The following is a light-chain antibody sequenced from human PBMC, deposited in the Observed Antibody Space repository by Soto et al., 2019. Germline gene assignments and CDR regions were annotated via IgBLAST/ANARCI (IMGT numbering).Light chain of an antibody. J-gene: IGKJ4*01. V-gene: IGKV3-15*01. CDR1: QSVSSN. CDR3: QKYHDWPLT. CDR2: GTS. Sequence: EIVMTQSPATLSVSPGGRATFSCRASQSVSSNLAWYQQKPGQGPRLLIYGTSTRATGIPASFSGSGSGTDFTLTISSLQSEDCAVYYCQKYHDWPLTFGGGTKVDIK.